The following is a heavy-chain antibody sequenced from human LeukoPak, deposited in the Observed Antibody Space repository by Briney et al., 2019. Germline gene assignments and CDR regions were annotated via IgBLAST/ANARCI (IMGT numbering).Heavy chain of an antibody. CDR2: INYSGST. D-gene: IGHD6-6*01. V-gene: IGHV4-59*08. CDR3: ARRGSSLDQ. CDR1: GGSISGYY. Sequence: TPSETLSLTCTVSGGSISGYYWSWIRQPPGKRLEWIGYINYSGSTNYNPSLKSRVTISVDTSKHQFSLKLRSVTAADTAVYYCARRGSSLDQWGQGTLVTVSS. J-gene: IGHJ4*02.